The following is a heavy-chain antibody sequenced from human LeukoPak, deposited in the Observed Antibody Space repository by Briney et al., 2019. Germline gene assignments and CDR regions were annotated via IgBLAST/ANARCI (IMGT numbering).Heavy chain of an antibody. CDR3: ARPYCSGGDCLRYFDL. Sequence: ASVQVSCKASGYTFTSYDISWVRQATGQGLEWMGWMNPISGNTGYAQKFQGRVTMTRSTSISTAYMELSSLRSEDTAVYYCARPYCSGGDCLRYFDLWGRGTLITVSS. J-gene: IGHJ2*01. CDR2: MNPISGNT. V-gene: IGHV1-8*01. D-gene: IGHD2-15*01. CDR1: GYTFTSYD.